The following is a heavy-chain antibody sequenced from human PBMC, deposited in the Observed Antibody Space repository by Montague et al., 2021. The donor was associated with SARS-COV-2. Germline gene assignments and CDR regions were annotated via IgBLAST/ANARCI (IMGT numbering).Heavy chain of an antibody. CDR2: ISSSGGT. V-gene: IGHV4-4*07. CDR3: ARQYIGYNRRFDY. D-gene: IGHD5-12*01. CDR1: GSISGYY. J-gene: IGHJ4*02. Sequence: SETRSLTCTVSGSISGYYWTWIRQSAGKGLEWIGRISSSGGTDYNASLKSRVTMSLDTSKIQLSLKLSSVTAADTAVYYCARQYIGYNRRFDYWGQGALVTVSP.